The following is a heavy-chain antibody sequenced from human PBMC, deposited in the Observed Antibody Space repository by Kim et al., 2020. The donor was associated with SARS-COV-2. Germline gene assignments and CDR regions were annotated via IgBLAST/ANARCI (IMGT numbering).Heavy chain of an antibody. J-gene: IGHJ3*02. CDR3: AKVTKILTYYYDSSGYYHGAFDI. CDR1: GFTFSSYA. D-gene: IGHD3-22*01. V-gene: IGHV3-23*01. CDR2: ISGSGGST. Sequence: GGSLRLSCAASGFTFSSYAMSWVRQAPGKGLEWVSAISGSGGSTYYADSVKGRFTISRDNSKNTLYLQMNSLRAEDTAVYYCAKVTKILTYYYDSSGYYHGAFDIWGQGTMVTVSS.